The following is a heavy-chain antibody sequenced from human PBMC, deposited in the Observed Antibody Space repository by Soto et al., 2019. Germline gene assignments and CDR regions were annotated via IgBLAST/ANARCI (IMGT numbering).Heavy chain of an antibody. D-gene: IGHD3-10*01. Sequence: SETLSLTCIVSGDSISSGNNCWSWIRQPPGKGLEWIGYIFYSGNTYYTPSLKSRVTISVDTSKNQFSLRLSSVTGADTAVYYCARTDYGSGSPIDWGLGTLVTVSS. J-gene: IGHJ4*02. CDR3: ARTDYGSGSPID. CDR2: IFYSGNT. V-gene: IGHV4-30-4*01. CDR1: GDSISSGNNC.